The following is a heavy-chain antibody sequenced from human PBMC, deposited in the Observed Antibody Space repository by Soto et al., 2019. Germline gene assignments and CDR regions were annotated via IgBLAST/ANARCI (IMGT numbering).Heavy chain of an antibody. CDR3: ASSRALHDYVWGSYRYGNYFDY. CDR2: IYYSGST. CDR1: GGSISSYY. V-gene: IGHV4-59*01. D-gene: IGHD3-16*02. J-gene: IGHJ4*02. Sequence: SETLSLTCTVSGGSISSYYWSWIRQPPGKGLEWIGYIYYSGSTNYNPSLKSRVTISVDTSKNQFSLKLSSVTAADTAVYYCASSRALHDYVWGSYRYGNYFDYWGQGTLVTVSS.